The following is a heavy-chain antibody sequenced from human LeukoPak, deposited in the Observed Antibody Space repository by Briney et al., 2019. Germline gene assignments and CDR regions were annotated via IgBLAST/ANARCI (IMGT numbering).Heavy chain of an antibody. J-gene: IGHJ4*02. CDR2: INHSGST. V-gene: IGHV4-34*01. CDR1: GGSFSGYY. Sequence: SETLSLTCAVYGGSFSGYYWSWIRQPPGKGLEWIGEINHSGSTNYNPSLKSRVTISVDTSKNQFSLKLSSVTAADTAVYYCARDPSSRRNYWGQGTLVTVPS. CDR3: ARDPSSRRNY. D-gene: IGHD1-1*01.